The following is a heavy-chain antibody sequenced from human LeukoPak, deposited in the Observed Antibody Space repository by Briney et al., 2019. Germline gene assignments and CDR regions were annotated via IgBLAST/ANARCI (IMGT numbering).Heavy chain of an antibody. CDR3: ARDLSSNWSNLGY. D-gene: IGHD6-13*01. V-gene: IGHV3-20*04. Sequence: GGSLRLSCEDSGFTFADYGLSWVRQAPGKGPQWVAGINWSGDNTFYADSVKGRFTISRDNTKKTLYPQMDNLRGDDTATYYCARDLSSNWSNLGYWGQGTLVTVSS. J-gene: IGHJ4*02. CDR2: INWSGDNT. CDR1: GFTFADYG.